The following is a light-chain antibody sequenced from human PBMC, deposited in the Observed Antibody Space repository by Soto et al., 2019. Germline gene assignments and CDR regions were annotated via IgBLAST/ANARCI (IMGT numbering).Light chain of an antibody. CDR2: GAS. CDR1: PTVSSSN. V-gene: IGKV3-20*01. Sequence: EIVLTQSPGTLSLSPGERATLSCRASPTVSSSNLAWYQQKPGQAPKVLIYGASSRATGIPDRFSGSGSGTDFTLTISRLEPEDFAVYYCHQYGSSPRTFGQGTKVEIK. J-gene: IGKJ1*01. CDR3: HQYGSSPRT.